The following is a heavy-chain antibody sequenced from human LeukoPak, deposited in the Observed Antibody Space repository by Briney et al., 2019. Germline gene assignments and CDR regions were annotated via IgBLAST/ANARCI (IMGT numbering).Heavy chain of an antibody. J-gene: IGHJ4*02. CDR1: GGSISSYY. CDR3: ARDCSSTSCFDY. CDR2: IHFSGST. V-gene: IGHV4-59*12. Sequence: PSETLSLTCTVSGGSISSYYWSWIRQPPGKGLEWIGYIHFSGSTSYNPSLKSRVTISVDTSKNHFSLKLSSVTAADTAVYYCARDCSSTSCFDYWGQGTLVTVSS. D-gene: IGHD2-2*01.